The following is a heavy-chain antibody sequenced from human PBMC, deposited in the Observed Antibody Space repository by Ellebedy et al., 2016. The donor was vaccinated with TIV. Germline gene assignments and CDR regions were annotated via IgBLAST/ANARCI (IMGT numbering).Heavy chain of an antibody. CDR1: GYTITGNY. CDR2: INPNSGGT. J-gene: IGHJ3*02. D-gene: IGHD2-2*01. CDR3: ARDGVRGSKNAFDI. V-gene: IGHV1-2*04. Sequence: ASVQVSCKASGYTITGNYVHWVRQAPGQGLEWMGWINPNSGGTKYAQKFQGWVTMTRDTSISTAYMELSRLRSDDTAVYYCARDGVRGSKNAFDIWGQGTMVTVSS.